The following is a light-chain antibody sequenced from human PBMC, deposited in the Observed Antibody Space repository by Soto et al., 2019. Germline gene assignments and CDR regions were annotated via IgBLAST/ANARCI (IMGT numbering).Light chain of an antibody. CDR3: AAWDDSLSGPV. CDR2: RNN. Sequence: QAVVTQPPSASGPPGQRVTISCSGSSSNIGSNYVYWYQQLPGTAPKLLIYRNNQRPSGVPDRFSGSKSGTSASLAISGLRSEDEADYYCAAWDDSLSGPVFGGGTKLTVL. CDR1: SSNIGSNY. V-gene: IGLV1-47*01. J-gene: IGLJ2*01.